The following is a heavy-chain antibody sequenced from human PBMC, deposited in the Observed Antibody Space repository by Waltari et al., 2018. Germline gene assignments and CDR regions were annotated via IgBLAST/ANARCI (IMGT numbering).Heavy chain of an antibody. CDR2: ISSSSSYI. CDR3: ARVGRSPMTPADY. CDR1: GFTFSSYS. V-gene: IGHV3-21*01. Sequence: EVQLVESGGGLVKPGGSLRLSCAASGFTFSSYSMNWVRQAPGKGLEWVSAISSSSSYIYYADSVKGRFTISRDNAKNSLYLQMNSLRAEDTAVYYCARVGRSPMTPADYWGQGTLVTVSS. D-gene: IGHD2-15*01. J-gene: IGHJ4*02.